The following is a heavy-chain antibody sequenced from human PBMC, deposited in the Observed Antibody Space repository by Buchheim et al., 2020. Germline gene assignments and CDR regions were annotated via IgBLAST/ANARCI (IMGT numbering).Heavy chain of an antibody. CDR3: ARDGGWGGVWSGYQNYYGMDV. CDR2: INPSGGST. D-gene: IGHD3-3*01. V-gene: IGHV1-46*01. J-gene: IGHJ6*02. Sequence: QVQLVQSGAEVKKPGASVKVSCKASGYTFTSYYMHWVRQAPGQGLEWMGIINPSGGSTSYAQKFQGRVTMTRDTSPSTAYMELSSLRSEDTAVYYCARDGGWGGVWSGYQNYYGMDVWGQGTT. CDR1: GYTFTSYY.